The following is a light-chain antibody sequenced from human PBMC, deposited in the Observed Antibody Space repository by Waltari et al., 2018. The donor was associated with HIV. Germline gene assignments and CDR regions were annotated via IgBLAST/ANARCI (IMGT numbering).Light chain of an antibody. Sequence: IVLTQSPDTLSLSPGERATLSCRASQSVSSSYFAWYQQKPGQAPRLLIYGASSRATGIPDRFSGSGSGTDFSLTITRLEPEDFAVYYCQQYGSPWTFGQGTKVEIK. CDR3: QQYGSPWT. CDR2: GAS. J-gene: IGKJ1*01. V-gene: IGKV3-20*01. CDR1: QSVSSSY.